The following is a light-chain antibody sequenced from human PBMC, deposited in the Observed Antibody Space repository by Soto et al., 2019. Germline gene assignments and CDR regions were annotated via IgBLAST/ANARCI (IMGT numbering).Light chain of an antibody. CDR1: QSVSSY. CDR2: DAS. CDR3: QQHSNWPTT. V-gene: IGKV3-11*01. Sequence: EIVLTQSPATLSLSPGERATLSCRASQSVSSYLAWYQQKPGQAPRLLIYDASNRATGIPARFSGSGSGTDFTLTISSLEPEDFAVYYCQQHSNWPTTFGQGTRLEIK. J-gene: IGKJ5*01.